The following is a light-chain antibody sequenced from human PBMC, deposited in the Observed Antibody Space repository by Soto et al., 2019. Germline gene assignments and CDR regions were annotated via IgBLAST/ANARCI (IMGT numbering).Light chain of an antibody. V-gene: IGKV1-5*01. J-gene: IGKJ1*01. Sequence: DIQMTQSPSSLSASVGDRVTITCRASQSIGSWLAWYQQKPGKAPKLLICDASSLESGVPSRFSGSGSGTEFTLTISSLQPDDFATYYCLQYNTYRAFGRWTKVEL. CDR3: LQYNTYRA. CDR2: DAS. CDR1: QSIGSW.